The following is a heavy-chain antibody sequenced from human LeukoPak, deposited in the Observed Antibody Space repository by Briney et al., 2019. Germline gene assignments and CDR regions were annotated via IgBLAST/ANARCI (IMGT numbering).Heavy chain of an antibody. D-gene: IGHD3-16*01. Sequence: GGSLRLSCAASGFTFSSYGMHWVRQAPGKGLEWVAFIRYDGSNKYYADSVKGRFTISRDNSKNTLYLQMNSLRAEDTAVYYCAKVFIGPGLYYYYYMDVWGKGTTVTISS. J-gene: IGHJ6*03. CDR3: AKVFIGPGLYYYYYMDV. V-gene: IGHV3-30*02. CDR2: IRYDGSNK. CDR1: GFTFSSYG.